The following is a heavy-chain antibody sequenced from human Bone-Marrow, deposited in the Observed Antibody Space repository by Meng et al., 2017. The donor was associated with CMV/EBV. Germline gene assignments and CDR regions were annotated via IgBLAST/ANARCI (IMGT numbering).Heavy chain of an antibody. V-gene: IGHV3-49*04. CDR2: IRSKVYGGTI. CDR1: GFSFADYA. CDR3: ARESLYDFWSGPKVDV. Sequence: GESLKISCTASGFSFADYAMDWVRQAPGKGLEWVGFIRSKVYGGTIEYAASVKGRFTISRDDSKSIAYLQMNSLKTEDTAVYYCARESLYDFWSGPKVDVWGQGTTVTVSS. D-gene: IGHD3-3*01. J-gene: IGHJ6*02.